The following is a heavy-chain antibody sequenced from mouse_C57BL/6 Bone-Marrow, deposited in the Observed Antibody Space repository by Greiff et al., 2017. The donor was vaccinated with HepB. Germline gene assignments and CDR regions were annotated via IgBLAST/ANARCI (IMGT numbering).Heavy chain of an antibody. J-gene: IGHJ1*03. D-gene: IGHD1-1*01. CDR3: ARTTVVTYWYFDV. V-gene: IGHV5-17*01. CDR1: GFTFSDYG. CDR2: ISSGSSTI. Sequence: DVMLVESGGGLVKPGGSLKLSCAASGFTFSDYGMHWVRQAPEKGLEWVAYISSGSSTIYYADTVKGRFTISRDNAKKTLFLQMTSLRSEDTAMYYCARTTVVTYWYFDVWGTGTTVTVSS.